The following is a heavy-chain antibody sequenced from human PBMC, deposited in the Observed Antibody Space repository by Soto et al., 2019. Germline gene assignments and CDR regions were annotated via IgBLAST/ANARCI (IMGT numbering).Heavy chain of an antibody. CDR2: ISYDGSNK. D-gene: IGHD5-12*01. V-gene: IGHV3-30-3*01. J-gene: IGHJ4*02. CDR3: ARDRSDGYTLDY. CDR1: GFTFSSYA. Sequence: GGSLRLSCAASGFTFSSYAMHWVRQAPGKGLEWVAVISYDGSNKYYADSVKGRFTISRDNSKNTLYLQMNSLRAEDTAVYYCARDRSDGYTLDYWGQGTLVTVSS.